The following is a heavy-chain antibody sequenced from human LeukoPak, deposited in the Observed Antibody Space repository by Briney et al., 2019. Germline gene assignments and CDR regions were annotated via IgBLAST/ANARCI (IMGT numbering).Heavy chain of an antibody. D-gene: IGHD3-22*01. CDR1: GGSISSGGYY. CDR2: IYYSGST. V-gene: IGHV4-31*03. CDR3: ARGYYDSSGYYYFDY. J-gene: IGHJ4*02. Sequence: SQTLSLTCTVSGGSISSGGYYWSWIRQHPGKGLEWIGYIYYSGSTYFNPSLKSRVTISVDTSKNQFSLKLSSVTAADTAVYYCARGYYDSSGYYYFDYWGQGTLVTVSS.